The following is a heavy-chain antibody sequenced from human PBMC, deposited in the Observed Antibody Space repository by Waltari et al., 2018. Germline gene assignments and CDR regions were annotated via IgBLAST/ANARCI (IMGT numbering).Heavy chain of an antibody. V-gene: IGHV3-7*01. CDR2: IKEDGSDS. CDR3: SVSLND. J-gene: IGHJ4*02. Sequence: EVYLVESGGNLVQPGGSLRLSCAASGFTFSNYWMDWVRQAPGKGLGWVANIKEDGSDSHYVDSVKGRFTISRDNAQNLLSLQMDSLRAEDTAVYYCSVSLNDWGQGTLVTVSS. CDR1: GFTFSNYW.